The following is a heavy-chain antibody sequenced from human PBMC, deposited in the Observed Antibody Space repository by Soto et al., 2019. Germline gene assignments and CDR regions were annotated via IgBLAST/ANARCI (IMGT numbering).Heavy chain of an antibody. Sequence: SETLSLTCAVYGGSFSGYIWTWIRQTPGKGLQWIGQINHSGSAYYNPSLKSRVTISVHTSNSQFPLKLSSVTAADTAVYYCARVPDRWGQGTLVTVSS. J-gene: IGHJ5*02. V-gene: IGHV4-34*01. D-gene: IGHD2-2*01. CDR1: GGSFSGYI. CDR3: ARVPDR. CDR2: INHSGSA.